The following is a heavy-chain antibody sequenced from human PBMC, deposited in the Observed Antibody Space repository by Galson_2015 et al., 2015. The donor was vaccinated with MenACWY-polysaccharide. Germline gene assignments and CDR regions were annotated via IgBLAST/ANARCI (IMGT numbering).Heavy chain of an antibody. Sequence: SVKVSCKASGYTFVSNDINWVRQATGQGLEWMGWMNPNTGNTGYAQKFQGRVTMTRSTSISTAYMELSSLRSEDTAVYYCARAGYYDTSGYSLNAFDIWGQGTMVTVPS. J-gene: IGHJ3*02. CDR2: MNPNTGNT. CDR1: GYTFVSND. V-gene: IGHV1-8*01. CDR3: ARAGYYDTSGYSLNAFDI. D-gene: IGHD3-22*01.